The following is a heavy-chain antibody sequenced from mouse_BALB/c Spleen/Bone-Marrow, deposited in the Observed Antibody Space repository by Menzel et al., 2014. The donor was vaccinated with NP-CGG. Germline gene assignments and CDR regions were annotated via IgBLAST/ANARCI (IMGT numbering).Heavy chain of an antibody. CDR2: INPSNGRT. CDR3: ARRDFRSWFAY. CDR1: GYTFTSYW. J-gene: IGHJ3*01. D-gene: IGHD2-14*01. Sequence: VKLMESGAELVKPGASVQLSCKASGYTFTSYWMQWVRQRPGQGLEWIGEINPSNGRTNYNEKFKSKATLTVDKSSSTANMHLSSLTSEDSAVFYCARRDFRSWFAYWGPRDSGHCLC. V-gene: IGHV1S81*02.